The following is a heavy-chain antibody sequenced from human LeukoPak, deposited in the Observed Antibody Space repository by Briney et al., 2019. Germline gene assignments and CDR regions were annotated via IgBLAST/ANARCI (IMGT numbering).Heavy chain of an antibody. J-gene: IGHJ4*02. Sequence: ASVRVSCKTSGYSFTDYHVHWVRQAPGQGLEWMGRIIPYSGDTNYAQKFQGRVTMTRDTSIKTAYMELSRLRADDTAVSYCGRHSYGDIYWGQGTLVTVSS. CDR3: GRHSYGDIY. CDR2: IIPYSGDT. V-gene: IGHV1-2*06. D-gene: IGHD1-26*01. CDR1: GYSFTDYH.